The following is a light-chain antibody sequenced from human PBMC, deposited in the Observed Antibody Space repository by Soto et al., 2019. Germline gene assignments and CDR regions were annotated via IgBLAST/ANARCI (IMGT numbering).Light chain of an antibody. Sequence: EIVLTQSPGTLSLSPGKRATLSCRASQSVSSNYLAWYQQKPGQAPRLLIYGTSNRATDIPDRFSGSGSGTDFTLTISRLEPEDFAVDYCQQYGSSPPKYTFGQGTKLEIK. J-gene: IGKJ2*01. CDR1: QSVSSNY. CDR3: QQYGSSPPKYT. V-gene: IGKV3-20*01. CDR2: GTS.